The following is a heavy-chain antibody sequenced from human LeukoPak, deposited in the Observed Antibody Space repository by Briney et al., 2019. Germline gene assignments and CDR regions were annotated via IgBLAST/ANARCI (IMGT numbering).Heavy chain of an antibody. Sequence: GGSLRLSCTASGFTFGDYAMTWVRQAPGKGLEWVSAISGNGGNTYYAESVKGRFAISRDNSKNTLDLQMNSLRAEDTAVYYCARRKRYSDASGFYPFDFWGQGTLVTVSS. CDR2: ISGNGGNT. J-gene: IGHJ4*02. CDR1: GFTFGDYA. V-gene: IGHV3-23*01. CDR3: ARRKRYSDASGFYPFDF. D-gene: IGHD3-22*01.